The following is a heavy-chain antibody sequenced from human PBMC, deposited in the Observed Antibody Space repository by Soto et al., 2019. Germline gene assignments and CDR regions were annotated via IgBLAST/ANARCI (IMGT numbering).Heavy chain of an antibody. D-gene: IGHD3-16*01. CDR2: ISGSGGTT. Sequence: PGGSLRLSCAASGFTFRNYAMTWVRQAPGKGLEWVSHISGSGGTTYYADSVKGRFTISRDNSKNTLYMQMNGLRGEDTAVYYCAKSLGEINLWFEYDYWGQGTLVTVSS. J-gene: IGHJ4*02. V-gene: IGHV3-23*01. CDR3: AKSLGEINLWFEYDY. CDR1: GFTFRNYA.